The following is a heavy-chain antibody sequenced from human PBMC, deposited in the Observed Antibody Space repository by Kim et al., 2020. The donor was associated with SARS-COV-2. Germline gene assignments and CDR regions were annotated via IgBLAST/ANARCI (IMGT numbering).Heavy chain of an antibody. CDR1: GGSISSHY. CDR2: INYSGST. V-gene: IGHV4-59*11. Sequence: SETLSLTCTVSGGSISSHYWSWIRQPPGKGLEWIGYINYSGSTNYSPSLKSRVTISVDTSKNQFSLKLSPVTAADTAGYYCARVVREWLQLTPDWFDPWGQGTLVTVSS. J-gene: IGHJ5*02. D-gene: IGHD5-12*01. CDR3: ARVVREWLQLTPDWFDP.